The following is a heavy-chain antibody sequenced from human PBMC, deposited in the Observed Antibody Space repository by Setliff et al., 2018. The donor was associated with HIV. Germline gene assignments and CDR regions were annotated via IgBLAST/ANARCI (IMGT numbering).Heavy chain of an antibody. V-gene: IGHV3-23*01. J-gene: IGHJ4*02. Sequence: PGGSLRLSCAASGFTFRHYAIXXXRQAPGEGLEWVSAILSTGERTCYADSVTGRFTISRDNSKNTVYLQMNRLRAEDTAEYYCAKELAASGLGYFDSWGRGILVTVSS. CDR3: AKELAASGLGYFDS. D-gene: IGHD3-22*01. CDR2: ILSTGERT. CDR1: GFTFRHYA.